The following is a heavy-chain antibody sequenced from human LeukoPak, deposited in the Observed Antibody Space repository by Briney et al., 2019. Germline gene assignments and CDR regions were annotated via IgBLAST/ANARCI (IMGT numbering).Heavy chain of an antibody. CDR3: ARVLAPGAVAADGTDY. CDR2: IYYSGST. J-gene: IGHJ4*02. V-gene: IGHV4-31*03. Sequence: SETLSLTCTVSGRSISSGGYYWSWIRQHPGKGLEWIGYIYYSGSTYYNPSLKSRVTISVDTSKNQFSLKLSSVTAADTAVYYCARVLAPGAVAADGTDYWGQGTLVTVSS. D-gene: IGHD6-19*01. CDR1: GRSISSGGYY.